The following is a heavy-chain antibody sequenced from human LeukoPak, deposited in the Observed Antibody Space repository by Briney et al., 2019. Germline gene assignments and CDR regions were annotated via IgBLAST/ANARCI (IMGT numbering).Heavy chain of an antibody. Sequence: PSETLSLTCSVSGGSGGSISGIFWTWIRQPPGRGLEWIGYIYKNGDTKYNPSLDGRVSMSQDTSRNQFSLRLTSVTAEDTAVYYCARRGGYYGSGKTCWFDPWGQGTLVTVSS. CDR3: ARRGGYYGSGKTCWFDP. J-gene: IGHJ5*02. CDR2: IYKNGDT. D-gene: IGHD3-10*01. V-gene: IGHV4-59*01. CDR1: GGSGGSISGIF.